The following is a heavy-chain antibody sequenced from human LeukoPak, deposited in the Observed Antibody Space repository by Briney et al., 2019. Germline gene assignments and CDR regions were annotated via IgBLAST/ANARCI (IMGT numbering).Heavy chain of an antibody. CDR1: GFTFSSYA. J-gene: IGHJ4*02. D-gene: IGHD3-10*01. Sequence: GGSLRLSCAASGFTFSSYAMSWVRQAPGKGLEWVSAISGSGGSTYYADCVKGRFTISRDNSKNTLYLQMNSLRAEDTAVYYCAKDRYYGRTASDYWGQGTLVTVSS. CDR3: AKDRYYGRTASDY. V-gene: IGHV3-23*01. CDR2: ISGSGGST.